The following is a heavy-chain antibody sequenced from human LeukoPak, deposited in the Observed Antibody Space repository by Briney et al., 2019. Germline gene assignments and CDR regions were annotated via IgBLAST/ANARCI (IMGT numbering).Heavy chain of an antibody. D-gene: IGHD3-16*01. CDR3: AAGYYFGLDV. Sequence: PGGSLRLSCAASGFTFSSYGMHWVRRAPGKGLEWVTFIRDDGSRKYYADSVKGRFTISRDNSKNTLYRQMNSLRAEDTAVYYCAAGYYFGLDVWGQGTTVTVSS. V-gene: IGHV3-30*02. CDR2: IRDDGSRK. J-gene: IGHJ6*02. CDR1: GFTFSSYG.